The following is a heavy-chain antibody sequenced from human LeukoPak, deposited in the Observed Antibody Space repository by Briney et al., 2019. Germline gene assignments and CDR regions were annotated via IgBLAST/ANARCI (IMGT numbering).Heavy chain of an antibody. J-gene: IGHJ4*02. CDR3: ARDIRLNL. Sequence: ASVKVSCKASGYIFTDYYIHWVRQATGQGLEWMGWINPKSGATNFAQKFQGRVTMTRDTSISTAYVELSSLSADDTAVYYCARDIRLNLWGQGTLVTVSS. CDR1: GYIFTDYY. D-gene: IGHD2-21*01. V-gene: IGHV1-2*02. CDR2: INPKSGAT.